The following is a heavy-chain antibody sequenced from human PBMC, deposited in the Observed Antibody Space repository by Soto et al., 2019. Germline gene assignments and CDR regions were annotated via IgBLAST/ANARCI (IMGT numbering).Heavy chain of an antibody. CDR2: IYYSGST. D-gene: IGHD2-8*01. J-gene: IGHJ5*02. Sequence: QLQLQESGPGLVKPSETLSLTCTVSGGSISSSSYYWGWIRQPPGKGLEWIGSIYYSGSTYYNPSLKSRVTISVDTSKNQFSLKLSSVTAADTAVYYCARHEAVLMVYADNWFDPWGQGTLVTVSS. CDR1: GGSISSSSYY. CDR3: ARHEAVLMVYADNWFDP. V-gene: IGHV4-39*01.